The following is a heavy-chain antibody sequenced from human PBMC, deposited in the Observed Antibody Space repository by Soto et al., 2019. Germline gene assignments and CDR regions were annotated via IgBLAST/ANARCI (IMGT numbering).Heavy chain of an antibody. CDR1: GFTFSKYA. CDR2: IASGAGGI. D-gene: IGHD2-15*01. Sequence: PGGSLRLSCAASGFTFSKYAMAWIRQAPGKGLEWVSVIASGAGGIHYADSVKGRFTISRDTSKATVYLQMNSLRVDDTAVYYSAKYPTPTPPRSFDYRGRGSLVTVSS. CDR3: AKYPTPTPPRSFDY. J-gene: IGHJ4*02. V-gene: IGHV3-23*01.